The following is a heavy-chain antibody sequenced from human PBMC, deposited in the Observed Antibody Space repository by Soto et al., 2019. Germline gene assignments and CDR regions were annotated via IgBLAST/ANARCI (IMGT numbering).Heavy chain of an antibody. J-gene: IGHJ3*02. CDR1: GFTFSSYA. CDR2: IWADGSNK. D-gene: IGHD2-21*01. Sequence: VQLLESGGGLVQPGGSLRLSCAASGFTFSSYAMSWVRQAPGKGLEWVAVIWADGSNKNYADSVKGRFTISRDNSKNTLYVQMNSLRAEDTAVYYCAREMGTVVIADAFNIWGQGTMVTVSS. CDR3: AREMGTVVIADAFNI. V-gene: IGHV3-33*08.